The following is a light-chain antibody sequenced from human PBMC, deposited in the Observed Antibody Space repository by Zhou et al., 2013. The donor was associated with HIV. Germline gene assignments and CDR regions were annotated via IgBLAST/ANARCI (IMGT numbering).Light chain of an antibody. CDR2: DAS. CDR1: QGISSA. V-gene: IGKV1-13*02. CDR3: QQFNSYPQGLT. Sequence: AIQLTQSPSSLSASVGDRVTITCRASQGISSALAWYQQKPGKAPKLLIYDASSLESGVPSRFSGSGSGTDFTLTISSLQPEDFATYYCQQFNSYPQGLTFGGGTKVEIE. J-gene: IGKJ4*01.